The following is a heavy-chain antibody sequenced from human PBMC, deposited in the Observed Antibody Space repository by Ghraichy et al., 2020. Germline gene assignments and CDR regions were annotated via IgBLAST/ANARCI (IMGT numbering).Heavy chain of an antibody. CDR3: ARVQRWLPSTEFDY. CDR2: ISSSSSTI. CDR1: GFTFSSYS. V-gene: IGHV3-48*02. D-gene: IGHD5-24*01. Sequence: GGSLRLSCAASGFTFSSYSMNWVRQAPGKGLEWVSYISSSSSTIYYADSVKGRFTISRDNAKNSLYLQMNSLRDEDTAVYYCARVQRWLPSTEFDYWGQGTLVTVSS. J-gene: IGHJ4*02.